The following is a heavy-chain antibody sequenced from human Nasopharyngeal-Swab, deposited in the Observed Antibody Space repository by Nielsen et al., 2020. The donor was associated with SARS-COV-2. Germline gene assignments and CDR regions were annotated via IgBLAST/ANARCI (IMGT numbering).Heavy chain of an antibody. J-gene: IGHJ4*02. D-gene: IGHD5-18*01. CDR3: ARDGIQRWRW. V-gene: IGHV1-2*02. Sequence: ASVNVSCKASGYTFTGYYMHWVRQAPGQGLEWMGWINPNSGGTNYAQKFQGRVTMTRDPSISTAYMELSRLRSDDAAVYYFARDGIQRWRWWGQGTLVTVSS. CDR1: GYTFTGYY. CDR2: INPNSGGT.